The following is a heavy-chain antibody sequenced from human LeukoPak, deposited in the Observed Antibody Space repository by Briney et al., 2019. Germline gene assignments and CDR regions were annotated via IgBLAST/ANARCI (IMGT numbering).Heavy chain of an antibody. V-gene: IGHV3-7*01. CDR3: ARGRFHYDSSGYSSFYY. J-gene: IGHJ4*02. CDR2: INQDGSEK. Sequence: GGSLRLSCAASGFSFSTYCMSWVRQAAGKGLEWVANINQDGSEKYYVDSVKGRYTISRDNAKNSLYLQMNSLRADDTAVYYCARGRFHYDSSGYSSFYYWGQGTLVTVSS. D-gene: IGHD3-22*01. CDR1: GFSFSTYC.